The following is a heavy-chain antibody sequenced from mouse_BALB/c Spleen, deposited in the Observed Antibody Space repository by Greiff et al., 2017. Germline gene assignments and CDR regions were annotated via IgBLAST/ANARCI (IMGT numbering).Heavy chain of an antibody. J-gene: IGHJ4*01. D-gene: IGHD1-1*01. CDR3: ARSETTTVVARGAMDY. V-gene: IGHV3-8*02. CDR1: GDSITSGY. Sequence: DVQLQESGPSLVKPSQTLSLTCSVTGDSITSGYWNWIRKFPGNKLEYMGYISYSGSTYYNPSLKSRISITRDTSKNQYYLQLNSVTTEDTATYYCARSETTTVVARGAMDYWGQGTSVTVSS. CDR2: ISYSGST.